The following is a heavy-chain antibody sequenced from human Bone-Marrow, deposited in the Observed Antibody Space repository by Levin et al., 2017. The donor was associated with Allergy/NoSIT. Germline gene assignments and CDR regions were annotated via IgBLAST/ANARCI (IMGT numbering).Heavy chain of an antibody. CDR2: FSGHGRDT. CDR1: GFTFTDYA. V-gene: IGHV3-23*01. D-gene: IGHD3-9*01. J-gene: IGHJ4*02. Sequence: GGSLRLSCAASGFTFTDYAMAWVRQPPGKGLEWVSSFSGHGRDTNYADSVKGRCTISRDNSKNTLNLEMNNLRAEDTAVYYCAKPRSYYDTVTGSETYFFESWGQGTLVTVSS. CDR3: AKPRSYYDTVTGSETYFFES.